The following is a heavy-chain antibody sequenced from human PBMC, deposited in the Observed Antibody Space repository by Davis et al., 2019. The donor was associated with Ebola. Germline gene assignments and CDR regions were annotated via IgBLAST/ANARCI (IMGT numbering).Heavy chain of an antibody. D-gene: IGHD3-22*01. J-gene: IGHJ4*02. CDR3: ASGDYDSSGYSDY. CDR1: GFTVSSNY. CDR2: IYSGGST. V-gene: IGHV3-53*04. Sequence: GESLKISCAASGFTVSSNYMSWVRQAPGKGLELVSVIYSGGSTYYADSVKGRFTISRHNSKNTLYLQMNSLRAEDTAVYYCASGDYDSSGYSDYWGQGTLVTVSS.